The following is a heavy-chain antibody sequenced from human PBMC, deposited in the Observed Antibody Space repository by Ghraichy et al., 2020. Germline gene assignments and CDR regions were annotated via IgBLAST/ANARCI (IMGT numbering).Heavy chain of an antibody. CDR2: IYRGGST. V-gene: IGHV3-66*01. Sequence: GGSLRLSCAASGFTVSNNYMSWVRQAPGKGLEWVSIIYRGGSTDYADSVKGRFTTSRDNSKNTLYLQMDRLRAEDTGVYYCARDHVAVLQLRATLNYYYYTMDAWGQGTTFTFSS. J-gene: IGHJ6*02. D-gene: IGHD2-2*01. CDR1: GFTVSNNY. CDR3: ARDHVAVLQLRATLNYYYYTMDA.